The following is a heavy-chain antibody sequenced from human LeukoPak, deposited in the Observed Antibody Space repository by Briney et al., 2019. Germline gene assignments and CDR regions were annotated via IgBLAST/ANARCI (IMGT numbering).Heavy chain of an antibody. J-gene: IGHJ5*02. CDR1: GFTISDYW. Sequence: GGSLRLSCAASGFTISDYWMTWVRQARGKGLEGVANIKQDGSEKTYVDSVKGRFTISRDNAKNSIFLQMNSLRVEDMAMYYCVRAGGTDWYDPWGQGTLVSVSS. V-gene: IGHV3-7*01. CDR3: VRAGGTDWYDP. D-gene: IGHD3-16*01. CDR2: IKQDGSEK.